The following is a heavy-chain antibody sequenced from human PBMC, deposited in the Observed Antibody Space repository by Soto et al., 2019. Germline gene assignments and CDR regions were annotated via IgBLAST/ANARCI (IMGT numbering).Heavy chain of an antibody. CDR3: ARVYYYDSSGYPHGGAFDI. CDR2: IIPTFGTA. V-gene: IGHV1-69*01. CDR1: GGTFSSYA. J-gene: IGHJ3*02. D-gene: IGHD3-22*01. Sequence: QVQLVQSGAEVKKPGSSVKVSCKASGGTFSSYAISWVRQAPGQGLEWMGGIIPTFGTANYAQKFQGRVKITADDSTSTAYMELSSLRSEDTAVYYCARVYYYDSSGYPHGGAFDIWGQGTMVTVSS.